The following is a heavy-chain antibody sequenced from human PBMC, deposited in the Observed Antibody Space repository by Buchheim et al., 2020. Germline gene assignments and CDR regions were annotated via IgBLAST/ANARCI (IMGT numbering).Heavy chain of an antibody. V-gene: IGHV4-39*01. J-gene: IGHJ4*02. Sequence: QLQLQESGPVLVKPSETLSLTCTVSGDSISSSSYYWGWIRQPPGKGLEWIGTIYYSGSTYYNPSLKSRITISVDTSKNQFSLKVSSVTAADTAMYYCARHHDGPSGYADYWGQGTL. D-gene: IGHD5-12*01. CDR3: ARHHDGPSGYADY. CDR1: GDSISSSSYY. CDR2: IYYSGST.